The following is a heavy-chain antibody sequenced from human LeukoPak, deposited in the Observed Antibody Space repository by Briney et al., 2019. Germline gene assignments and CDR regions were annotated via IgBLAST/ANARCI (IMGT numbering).Heavy chain of an antibody. J-gene: IGHJ4*02. CDR2: ISSSSSYI. Sequence: LSLTCTVSGGSISSSSYYWGWIRQPPGKGLEWVSSISSSSSYINYADSVKGRFTISRDNAKKSLFLQMNSLRADDTAVYYCARVEYIGTYFLFDYWGQGTLVTVSS. CDR3: ARVEYIGTYFLFDY. CDR1: GGSISSSS. D-gene: IGHD1-26*01. V-gene: IGHV3-11*06.